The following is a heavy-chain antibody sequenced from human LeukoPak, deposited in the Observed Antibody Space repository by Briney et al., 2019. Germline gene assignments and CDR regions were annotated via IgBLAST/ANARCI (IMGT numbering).Heavy chain of an antibody. CDR3: ASDSSGYYYLGDHYGMDV. Sequence: GSLRLSCAASGFTFSNAWMSWVRQAPGKGLEWVGRIKSKTDGGTTDYAAPVKGRFTISRGDSKNTLYLQMNSLRAEDTAVYYCASDSSGYYYLGDHYGMDVWGQGTTVTVSS. D-gene: IGHD3-22*01. V-gene: IGHV3-15*01. CDR1: GFTFSNAW. CDR2: IKSKTDGGTT. J-gene: IGHJ6*02.